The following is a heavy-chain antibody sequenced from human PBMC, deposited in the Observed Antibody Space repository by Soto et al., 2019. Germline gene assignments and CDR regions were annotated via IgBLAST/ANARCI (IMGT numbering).Heavy chain of an antibody. CDR2: IDPSDSYT. D-gene: IGHD3-22*01. Sequence: PGESLKISCKGSGYSFTSYWISWVRQMPGKGLEWMGRIDPSDSYTNYSPSFQGHVTISADKSISTAYLQWSSLKASDTAMYYCARRRYYDSSGYDPPGFDPWRQRTLVTVSS. J-gene: IGHJ5*02. CDR3: ARRRYYDSSGYDPPGFDP. V-gene: IGHV5-10-1*01. CDR1: GYSFTSYW.